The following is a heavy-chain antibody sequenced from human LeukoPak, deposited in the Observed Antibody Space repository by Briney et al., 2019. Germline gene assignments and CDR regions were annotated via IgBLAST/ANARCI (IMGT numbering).Heavy chain of an antibody. CDR1: RYSFTSYW. Sequence: ESLKISCKGSRYSFTSYWIGWVRQMPGKGLEGMVINYPGDSDTRYSPSFQAQVTISADKSISTAYLQWSSLKDSDTTMYYCARRPRSTYYYGMDVWGQGTTVTVSS. CDR3: ARRPRSTYYYGMDV. J-gene: IGHJ6*02. CDR2: NYPGDSDT. V-gene: IGHV5-51*01. D-gene: IGHD2-15*01.